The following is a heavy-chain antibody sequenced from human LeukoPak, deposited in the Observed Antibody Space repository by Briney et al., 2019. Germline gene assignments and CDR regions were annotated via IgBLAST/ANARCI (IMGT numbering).Heavy chain of an antibody. CDR3: ARLGPTGAFDI. J-gene: IGHJ3*02. CDR1: GFIFSTYA. V-gene: IGHV3-64*01. Sequence: GGSLRLSCAASGFIFSTYAMHWVRQAPGKGLEYVSSITGNGGSTYYANSVKGRFTISRDNSKNTLYLQMGSLRDEDMAVYYCARLGPTGAFDIWGQGTMVTVSS. CDR2: ITGNGGST.